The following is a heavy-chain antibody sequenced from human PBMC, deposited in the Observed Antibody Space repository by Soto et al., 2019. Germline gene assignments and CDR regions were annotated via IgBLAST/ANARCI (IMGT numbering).Heavy chain of an antibody. CDR1: GFTFSNYA. D-gene: IGHD2-15*01. Sequence: EVHLLESGGGLVQPGESLRLSCEASGFTFSNYAMNWVRQAPGKGLEWVSVISGNGGDTYYADSVKGRFTNSRDNSKNTVYLQMNSLRVEDTAVYYWAKDQRVLRGGGSGFDSGGQGSRVTVSS. V-gene: IGHV3-23*01. CDR3: AKDQRVLRGGGSGFDS. J-gene: IGHJ4*02. CDR2: ISGNGGDT.